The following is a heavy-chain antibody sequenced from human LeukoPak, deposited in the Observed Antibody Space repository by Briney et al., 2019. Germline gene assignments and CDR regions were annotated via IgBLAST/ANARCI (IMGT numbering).Heavy chain of an antibody. Sequence: SETLSLTCTVSGGSISSYYWSWIRQPPGKGLEWIGYIHYSGSTNYNPSLKSRVTISVDTSKNQFSLKLSSVTAADTAVYYCARGRSDFWSGYRVDYWGQGTLVTVSS. J-gene: IGHJ4*02. V-gene: IGHV4-59*12. CDR1: GGSISSYY. CDR2: IHYSGST. D-gene: IGHD3-3*01. CDR3: ARGRSDFWSGYRVDY.